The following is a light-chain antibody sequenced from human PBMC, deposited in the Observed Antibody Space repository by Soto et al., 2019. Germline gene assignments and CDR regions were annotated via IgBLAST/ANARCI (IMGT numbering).Light chain of an antibody. CDR3: QKYHSAPPLT. Sequence: DIQMTQSPSSLSASVGDRVTITCRASQGISYYLAWYQQKPGKVPKLLIHAASTLRPGVPSRFSGSGSRTDFTLTISNLQPEDVATYYCQKYHSAPPLTFGGGTKVEIK. V-gene: IGKV1-27*01. J-gene: IGKJ4*01. CDR1: QGISYY. CDR2: AAS.